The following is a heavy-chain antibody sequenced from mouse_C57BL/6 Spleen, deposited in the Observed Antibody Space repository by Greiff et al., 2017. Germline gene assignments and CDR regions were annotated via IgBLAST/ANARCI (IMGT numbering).Heavy chain of an antibody. Sequence: VQLQQSGPELVKPGASVKISCKASGYSFTGYYMNWVKQSPEKSLEWIGEINPSTGGTTYNQKFKAKDTLTVDKSSSTAYMQLKSLTSEDSAGYYCARSHDGDLDYWGQGTTLTVSS. D-gene: IGHD2-12*01. CDR1: GYSFTGYY. V-gene: IGHV1-42*01. CDR3: ARSHDGDLDY. J-gene: IGHJ2*01. CDR2: INPSTGGT.